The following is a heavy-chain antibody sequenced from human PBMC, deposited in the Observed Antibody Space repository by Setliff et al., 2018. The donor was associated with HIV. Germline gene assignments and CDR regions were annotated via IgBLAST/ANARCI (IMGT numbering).Heavy chain of an antibody. Sequence: ASVKVSCKASGYTFTSYGISWVRQAPGQGLEWMGWISAYNGNTHYAQRLQGRVTMTTDTSTRTAYMELRSLRSDDTAVYYCARPQYPGYYFDYWGQGTLVTVSS. CDR2: ISAYNGNT. CDR1: GYTFTSYG. CDR3: ARPQYPGYYFDY. J-gene: IGHJ4*02. V-gene: IGHV1-18*01. D-gene: IGHD2-2*01.